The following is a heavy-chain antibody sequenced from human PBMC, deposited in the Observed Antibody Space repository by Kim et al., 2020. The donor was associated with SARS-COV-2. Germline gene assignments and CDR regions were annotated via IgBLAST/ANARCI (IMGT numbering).Heavy chain of an antibody. CDR2: IKSDGSEI. D-gene: IGHD3-10*01. J-gene: IGHJ6*02. V-gene: IGHV3-7*04. CDR3: AGGHYGL. Sequence: GGSLRLSCAASGFTFSDHYMSWIRQAPGKGLEWVANIKSDGSEIYHVDSVKGRFTISRDNAKNSVFLQMNSLRAEDTALYYCAGGHYGLWGQGTTVTVSS. CDR1: GFTFSDHY.